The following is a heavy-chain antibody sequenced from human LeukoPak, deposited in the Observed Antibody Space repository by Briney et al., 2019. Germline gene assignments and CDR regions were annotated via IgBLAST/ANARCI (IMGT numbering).Heavy chain of an antibody. CDR2: IYSGGST. CDR3: ASEGPNSSGWYDY. Sequence: PGGSLRLSCAASGFTVSSNYMSWVRQAPGKGLEWVSVIYSGGSTYYADSVKGRFTISRDNSKNTLYLQMNSLRAEDTAVYYCASEGPNSSGWYDYWGQGTLVTVSS. CDR1: GFTVSSNY. V-gene: IGHV3-66*01. J-gene: IGHJ4*02. D-gene: IGHD6-19*01.